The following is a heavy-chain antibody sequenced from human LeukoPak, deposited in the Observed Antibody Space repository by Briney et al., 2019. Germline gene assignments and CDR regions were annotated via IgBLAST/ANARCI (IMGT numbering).Heavy chain of an antibody. CDR1: GGTFSSYA. D-gene: IGHD6-6*01. Sequence: SVKVSCKASGGTFSSYAISWVRQAPGQGLEWMGGIIPIFGTANYAQKFQGRVTITADESTSTAYMELSSLRSEDTAVYYCARESGGEPSIAARSYYYYYYMDVWGKGTTVTVSS. CDR2: IIPIFGTA. CDR3: ARESGGEPSIAARSYYYYYYMDV. J-gene: IGHJ6*03. V-gene: IGHV1-69*01.